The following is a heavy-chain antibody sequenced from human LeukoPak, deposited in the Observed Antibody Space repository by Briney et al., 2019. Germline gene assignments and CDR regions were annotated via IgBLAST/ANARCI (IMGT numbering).Heavy chain of an antibody. CDR2: FNHSGST. J-gene: IGHJ5*02. CDR1: GGSFSGYY. D-gene: IGHD2-15*01. CDR3: ARGRRYWVVAAAGWFDP. V-gene: IGHV4-34*01. Sequence: KASETLSLTCAVYGGSFSGYYWSWIRQPPGKGLEWIGEFNHSGSTNYNPSLKSRVTISVDTSKNQFSLKLSSVTAADTAVYYCARGRRYWVVAAAGWFDPWGQGTLVTVSS.